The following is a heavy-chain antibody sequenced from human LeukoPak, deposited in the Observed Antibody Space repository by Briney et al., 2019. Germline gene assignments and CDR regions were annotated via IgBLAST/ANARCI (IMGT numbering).Heavy chain of an antibody. J-gene: IGHJ4*02. CDR2: INPSGGDT. V-gene: IGHV1-46*01. D-gene: IGHD2-21*02. CDR1: GYILSSYD. Sequence: ASVKVSCKASGYILSSYDMHWVRQAPGQGLEWLGIINPSGGDTKYAQKFQGRVTLTRDKSTSTVYMELSSLTSDDTAVYYCARTYCAEDCSIRYFDYWGQGTLVTVSS. CDR3: ARTYCAEDCSIRYFDY.